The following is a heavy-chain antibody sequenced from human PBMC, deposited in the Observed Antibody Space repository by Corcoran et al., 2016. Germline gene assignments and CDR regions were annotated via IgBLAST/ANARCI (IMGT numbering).Heavy chain of an antibody. CDR3: ARDGYYDSSGYYFDY. CDR2: IYYSGST. J-gene: IGHJ4*02. D-gene: IGHD3-22*01. CDR1: GGSISSSSYY. Sequence: QLQLQESGPGLVKPSETLSLTCTVSGGSISSSSYYWGWIRQPPGKGLEWIGSIYYSGSTYYNPSLKSRVTITVDTSKNQFSLKLSSVTAADTAVYYCARDGYYDSSGYYFDYWGQGTLVTVSS. V-gene: IGHV4-39*07.